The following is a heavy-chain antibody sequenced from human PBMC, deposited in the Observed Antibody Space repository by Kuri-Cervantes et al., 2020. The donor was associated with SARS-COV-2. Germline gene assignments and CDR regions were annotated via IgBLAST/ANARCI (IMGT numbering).Heavy chain of an antibody. CDR3: ARGRMRIVVVIPNREAARFDY. V-gene: IGHV4-30-2*01. CDR2: IYHSGST. J-gene: IGHJ4*02. Sequence: LRLSCAVSGGSISSGGYSWSWIRQPPGKGLEWIGYIYHSGSTYYNPSLKSRVTISVDRSKNQFSLKLSSVTAADTAVYYCARGRMRIVVVIPNREAARFDYWGQGTLVTVSS. D-gene: IGHD3-22*01. CDR1: GGSISSGGYS.